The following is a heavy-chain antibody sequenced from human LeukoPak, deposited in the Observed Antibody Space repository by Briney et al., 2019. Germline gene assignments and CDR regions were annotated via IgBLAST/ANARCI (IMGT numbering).Heavy chain of an antibody. CDR1: GFTFSSYA. CDR3: ARARLRFGELLGGAFDI. CDR2: ISYDGSNK. J-gene: IGHJ3*02. V-gene: IGHV3-30-3*01. Sequence: PGRSLRLSCAASGFTFSSYAMHWVRQAPGKGLEWVAVISYDGSNKYYADSVKGRFTISRDNSKNTLYLQMNSLRAEDTAVYYCARARLRFGELLGGAFDIWGQGTMVTVSS. D-gene: IGHD3-10*01.